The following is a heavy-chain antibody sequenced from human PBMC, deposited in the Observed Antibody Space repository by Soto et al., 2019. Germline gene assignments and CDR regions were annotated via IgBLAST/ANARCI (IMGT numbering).Heavy chain of an antibody. CDR3: ARVTRDIVVVPAAIRYYYGMDV. V-gene: IGHV4-59*01. J-gene: IGHJ6*02. CDR2: IYYSGST. Sequence: PSETLSLTCTVSGGSIRSYYWGWIRQPPGKGLEWIGYIYYSGSTNYNPSLKSRVTISVDTSKNQFSLKLSSVTAADTAVYYCARVTRDIVVVPAAIRYYYGMDVWGQGTTVTVSS. D-gene: IGHD2-2*02. CDR1: GGSIRSYY.